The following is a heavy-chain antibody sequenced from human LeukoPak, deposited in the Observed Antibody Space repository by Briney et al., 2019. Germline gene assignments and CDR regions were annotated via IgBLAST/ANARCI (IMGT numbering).Heavy chain of an antibody. Sequence: GGSLRLSCAASGFTFSSYAMSWVRQAPGKGLEWVSVISGSGGNTYYADSVKGRFTISRDNSKNTLYLQMNSLRAEDTAVYYCARVPYASSWDSWGQGTLVTVSS. J-gene: IGHJ4*02. CDR3: ARVPYASSWDS. CDR1: GFTFSSYA. CDR2: ISGSGGNT. D-gene: IGHD6-13*01. V-gene: IGHV3-23*01.